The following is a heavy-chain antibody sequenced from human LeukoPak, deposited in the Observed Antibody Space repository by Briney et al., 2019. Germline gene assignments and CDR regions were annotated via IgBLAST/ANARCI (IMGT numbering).Heavy chain of an antibody. D-gene: IGHD5-24*01. J-gene: IGHJ5*02. Sequence: PSETLSLTCAVSGYSISSGNYWGWIRQPPGKGLEWIGSIYHTGSTYYNPSLKSRVTISVDTSKNQFSLKLNSVTAADTAVYYCARDKAPLGPAQYNWFDHWGQGTLVTVSS. V-gene: IGHV4-38-2*02. CDR1: GYSISSGNY. CDR3: ARDKAPLGPAQYNWFDH. CDR2: IYHTGST.